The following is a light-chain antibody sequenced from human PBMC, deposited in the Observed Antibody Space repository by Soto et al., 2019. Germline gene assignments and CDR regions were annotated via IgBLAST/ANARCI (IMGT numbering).Light chain of an antibody. CDR3: YTYAGGSTYL. V-gene: IGLV2-23*01. J-gene: IGLJ1*01. Sequence: QSVVTQPASVSGSPGQSITTSCTGTSSDVGSYSLLSWYQHHPGKAPKLIIYEDIKGPSGVSNRFSGSKSGNTASLRISGLQAEDEADYYCYTYAGGSTYLFGTGTKVTVL. CDR1: SSDVGSYSL. CDR2: EDI.